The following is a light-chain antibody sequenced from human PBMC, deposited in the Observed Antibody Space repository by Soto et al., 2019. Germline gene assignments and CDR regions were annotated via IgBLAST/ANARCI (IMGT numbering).Light chain of an antibody. J-gene: IGKJ5*01. V-gene: IGKV3-20*01. CDR1: QSVSGN. Sequence: EIVLTQSPATLSLSPGERATLSCRASQSVSGNLAWYQQKPGQAPRLLIYDTSTRATDIPDRFSGSGSGTDFTLTISRLEPEDFAVYYCQQYGSSPPITFGQGTRLEIK. CDR3: QQYGSSPPIT. CDR2: DTS.